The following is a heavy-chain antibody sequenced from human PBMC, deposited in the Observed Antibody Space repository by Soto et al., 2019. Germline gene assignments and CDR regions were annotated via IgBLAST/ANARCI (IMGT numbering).Heavy chain of an antibody. V-gene: IGHV4-39*01. CDR1: GGSISSSSYY. CDR2: IYYSGST. D-gene: IGHD2-15*01. CDR3: AGSLRDMMTFDI. Sequence: QLQLQESGPGLVKPSETLSLTCTVSGGSISSSSYYWGWIRQPPGKGLEWIGSIYYSGSTYYNPSLKSRVTISEDTSKTQFSLKLSSVTAADTAVYYCAGSLRDMMTFDIWGQGTKVTV. J-gene: IGHJ3*02.